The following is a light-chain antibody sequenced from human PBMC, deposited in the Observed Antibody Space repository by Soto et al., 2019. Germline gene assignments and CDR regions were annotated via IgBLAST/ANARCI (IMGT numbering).Light chain of an antibody. J-gene: IGLJ1*01. Sequence: QSALPQPASVSGCPGQSITISCTGTSSDVGGYNYVSWYQQHPGKAPKFMIYDVSNRPSGVSNRFSGSKSGNTASLTISGLQAEDEADYYCSSYTTSNTRQIVFGTGTKVPAL. CDR2: DVS. CDR1: SSDVGGYNY. V-gene: IGLV2-14*01. CDR3: SSYTTSNTRQIV.